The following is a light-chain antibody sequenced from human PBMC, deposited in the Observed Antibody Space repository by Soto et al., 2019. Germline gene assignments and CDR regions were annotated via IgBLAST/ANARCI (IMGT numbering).Light chain of an antibody. CDR2: DVH. CDR1: SIDIGGYNY. Sequence: QSVLTQRASVSGSPGQSISISCTGTSIDIGGYNYVSWFQQHPDKAPKLMIYDVHGRPSGVSNRFSGSKSGNTASLNISGLQAEDEADYYCSLYTSSSTYVFGIGTKVTVL. J-gene: IGLJ1*01. CDR3: SLYTSSSTYV. V-gene: IGLV2-14*01.